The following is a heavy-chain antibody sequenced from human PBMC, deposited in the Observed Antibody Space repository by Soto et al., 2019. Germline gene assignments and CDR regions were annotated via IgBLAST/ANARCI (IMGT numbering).Heavy chain of an antibody. CDR2: INPSGGST. CDR3: ARARQGYCSSTSCYRYYMDV. D-gene: IGHD2-2*01. V-gene: IGHV1-46*03. CDR1: GYTFTSYY. J-gene: IGHJ6*03. Sequence: GASVKVSCKASGYTFTSYYMHWVRQAPGQGLEWMGIINPSGGSTSYAQKFQGRVTMTRDTSTSTVYMELSSLRSEDTAVYYCARARQGYCSSTSCYRYYMDVWGKGTTVTVSS.